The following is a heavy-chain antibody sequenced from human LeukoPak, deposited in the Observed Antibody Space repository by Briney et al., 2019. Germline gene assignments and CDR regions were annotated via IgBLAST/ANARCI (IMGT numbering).Heavy chain of an antibody. Sequence: GASVKVSCKASGYTFPNFGITWVRHAPGQGLEWMGWISPNSGNTKSAQKFQGRVTMTTDTSTSTAYMGLRSLRSDDTAVYYCARQGVTAAENNYFYYYMDFWGKGTTVTVSS. CDR1: GYTFPNFG. CDR3: ARQGVTAAENNYFYYYMDF. V-gene: IGHV1-18*01. D-gene: IGHD6-13*01. CDR2: ISPNSGNT. J-gene: IGHJ6*03.